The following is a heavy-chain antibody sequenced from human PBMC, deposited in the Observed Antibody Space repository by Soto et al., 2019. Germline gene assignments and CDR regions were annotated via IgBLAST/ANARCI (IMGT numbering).Heavy chain of an antibody. J-gene: IGHJ4*02. CDR1: GGSISSSSYY. V-gene: IGHV4-39*01. Sequence: SETLSLTCTVSGGSISSSSYYWGWVRQPPGKGLEWIGSIYYSGSTYYNPSLKSRVTISVDTSKNQFSLKLSSVTAADTAVYYCASLSRGYFDYWGQGTLVTVSS. CDR3: ASLSRGYFDY. CDR2: IYYSGST.